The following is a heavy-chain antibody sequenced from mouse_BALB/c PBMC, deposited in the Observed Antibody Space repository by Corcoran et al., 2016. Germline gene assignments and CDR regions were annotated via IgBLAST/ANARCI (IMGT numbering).Heavy chain of an antibody. CDR3: ARQTYYAMDY. CDR2: IDPANGNT. V-gene: IGHV14-3*02. J-gene: IGHJ4*01. CDR1: GFNIKDTY. Sequence: EVQLQQSGAELVKPGASVKLSCTASGFNIKDTYMHWVKQRPEQGLEWSGRIDPANGNTKYDPKFQGKATITADTSSNTAYLQLSSLTSEDTAVYYCARQTYYAMDYWGQGTSVTVSS.